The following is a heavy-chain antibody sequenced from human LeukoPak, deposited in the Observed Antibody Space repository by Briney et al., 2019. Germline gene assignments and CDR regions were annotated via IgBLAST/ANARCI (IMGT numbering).Heavy chain of an antibody. CDR2: IKQDGSEK. V-gene: IGHV3-7*03. CDR1: GFTFSSYW. J-gene: IGHJ4*02. D-gene: IGHD3-16*02. CDR3: ARSDKYDYVWGSYPRPPAFDY. Sequence: GGSLRLSCAASGFTFSSYWMNWVRQAPGKGLEWVANIKQDGSEKYYVDSVKGRFTISRDNAKNSLYLQMNSLRAEDTAVYYCARSDKYDYVWGSYPRPPAFDYWGQGTLVTVSS.